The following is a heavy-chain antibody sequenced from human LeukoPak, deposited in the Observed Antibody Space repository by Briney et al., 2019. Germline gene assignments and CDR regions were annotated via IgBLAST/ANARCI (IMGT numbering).Heavy chain of an antibody. Sequence: SETLSLTCTVSGGSISSSSYYWGWIRQPPGKGLEWFGSIYYSGSTYYNPSLKSRVTISVDTSKNQFSLKLSSVTAADTAVYYCATLAARADEKGDYWGQGTLVTVSS. V-gene: IGHV4-39*07. CDR1: GGSISSSSYY. J-gene: IGHJ4*02. CDR2: IYYSGST. D-gene: IGHD6-6*01. CDR3: ATLAARADEKGDY.